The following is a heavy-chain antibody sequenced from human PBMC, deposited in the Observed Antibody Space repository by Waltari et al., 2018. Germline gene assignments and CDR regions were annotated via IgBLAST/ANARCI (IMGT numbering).Heavy chain of an antibody. CDR2: MNPNRGNT. CDR1: GYTFTSYD. J-gene: IGHJ3*02. D-gene: IGHD6-13*01. V-gene: IGHV1-8*01. CDR3: ARGDSSSWYGGAFDI. Sequence: QVQLVQSGAEVKKPGASVKVSCKASGYTFTSYDINWGRQATGQGLEWMGWMNPNRGNTGYAQEFEGRVTMTRNTSISTAYMELSSLRSEDTAVYYWARGDSSSWYGGAFDIWGQGTMVTVSS.